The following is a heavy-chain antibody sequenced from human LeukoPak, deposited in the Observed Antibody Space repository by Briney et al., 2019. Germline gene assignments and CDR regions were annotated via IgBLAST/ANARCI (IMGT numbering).Heavy chain of an antibody. CDR1: XFTFSDYW. D-gene: IGHD3-10*01. CDR3: ARAASSTRPYYFDY. CDR2: IKQDGSEK. V-gene: IGHV3-7*01. J-gene: IGHJ4*02. Sequence: LRLSCAXSXFTFSDYWMTWVRQAPGKGLEWVANIKQDGSEKYYVDSVKGRFTISRDNAKNSLSLQMNSLRAEDTAVYYCARAASSTRPYYFDYWAQGTLVTVSS.